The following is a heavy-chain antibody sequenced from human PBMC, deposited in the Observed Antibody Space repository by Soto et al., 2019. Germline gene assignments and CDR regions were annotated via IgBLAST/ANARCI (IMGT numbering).Heavy chain of an antibody. D-gene: IGHD6-19*01. CDR3: ARHGSGWDY. CDR1: GGTFSSYT. V-gene: IGHV1-69*02. Sequence: SVKVSCKASGGTFSSYTISWVRQAPGQRLEWMGRIIPILGIANYAQKFQGRVTITADKSASTAYMELSSLRSEDTAVYYCARHGSGWDYWGQGTLVTVSS. J-gene: IGHJ4*02. CDR2: IIPILGIA.